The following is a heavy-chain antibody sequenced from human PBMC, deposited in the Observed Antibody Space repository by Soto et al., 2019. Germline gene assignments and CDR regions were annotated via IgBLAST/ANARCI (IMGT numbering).Heavy chain of an antibody. D-gene: IGHD1-26*01. CDR3: ARVGGTFYGSWDA. J-gene: IGHJ5*02. CDR1: GFTFSMYV. V-gene: IGHV3-30-3*01. Sequence: QVQLVESGGGVVQPGRSLRLSCAASGFTFSMYVMHWVRQAPGKGLEWVAVMAYDGNREYYGDSVKGRFFVSRDNSKNTLYLQMNSLRPEDSHFYYCARVGGTFYGSWDACGQGALLTVSS. CDR2: MAYDGNRE.